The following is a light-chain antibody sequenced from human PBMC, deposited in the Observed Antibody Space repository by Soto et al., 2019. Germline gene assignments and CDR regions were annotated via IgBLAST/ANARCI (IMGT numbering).Light chain of an antibody. Sequence: VWPQSPGTVCLSRGDSPPPSWRASQSVSGSDLAWYQQKPGQAPRLLISGVSNRATGTPDRFCGSGSGTYFTLTISSLQPEDIATSYCQQYDNLPTFGQGTR. V-gene: IGKV3-20*01. CDR2: GVS. CDR3: QQYDNLPT. J-gene: IGKJ5*01. CDR1: QSVSGSD.